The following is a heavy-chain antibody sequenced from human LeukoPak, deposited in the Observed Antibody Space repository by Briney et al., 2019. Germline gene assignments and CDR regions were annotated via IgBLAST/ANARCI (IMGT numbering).Heavy chain of an antibody. V-gene: IGHV6-1*01. CDR3: ARTFGSGYTQD. J-gene: IGHJ4*02. CDR1: GDSFSSNSAA. CDR2: TYYRSKWYN. D-gene: IGHD5-12*01. Sequence: SQTLSLTCAISGDSFSSNSAAWAWIRQSPSRGLEWLGRTYYRSKWYNDYAVSVKSRITINADTSKNQFSLQLNSVSPEDTAIYYCARTFGSGYTQDWGQGTLVTVSS.